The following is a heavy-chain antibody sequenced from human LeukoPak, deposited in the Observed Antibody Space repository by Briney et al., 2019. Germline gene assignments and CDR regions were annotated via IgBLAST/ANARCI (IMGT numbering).Heavy chain of an antibody. V-gene: IGHV1-69*04. CDR3: ARVPMYYYDSSGYYKAFDI. J-gene: IGHJ3*02. D-gene: IGHD3-22*01. CDR1: GGTFSSYA. CDR2: IIPILGIA. Sequence: SVKVSCKASGGTFSSYAISWVRQAPGQGLEWMGRIIPILGIANYAQKFQGRVTITADKSTSTAYMELSSLRSEDTVVYYCARVPMYYYDSSGYYKAFDIWGQGTMVTVSS.